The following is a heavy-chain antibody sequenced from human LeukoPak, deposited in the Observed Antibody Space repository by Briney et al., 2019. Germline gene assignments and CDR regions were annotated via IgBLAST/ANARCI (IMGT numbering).Heavy chain of an antibody. V-gene: IGHV3-74*01. CDR3: ARDSITIFGVANYDY. Sequence: GGSLRLSCSASGFTLSPYWMHWVRQSPGKGLVWVSRINSDGSSTSYADSVKGRFTISRDNAKNTLYLQMNSLRAEDTAVYYCARDSITIFGVANYDYWGQGTLVTVSS. J-gene: IGHJ4*02. CDR2: INSDGSST. D-gene: IGHD3-3*01. CDR1: GFTLSPYW.